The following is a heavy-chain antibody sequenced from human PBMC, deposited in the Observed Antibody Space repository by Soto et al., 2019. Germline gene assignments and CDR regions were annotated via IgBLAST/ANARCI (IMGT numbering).Heavy chain of an antibody. V-gene: IGHV3-23*01. D-gene: IGHD7-27*01. J-gene: IGHJ6*03. Sequence: DVQLLESGVVLVRHVVSLRLSCAASGFTFTNNAMSWVRLAPGQGLEWVSTIPVSGGHKLHPEYADSVKGRFTISRDNSKDTLYLQTDRLSAEDTDVYYCKTEIESDWGYMEFWGQGTTVTFSS. CDR3: KTEIESDWGYMEF. CDR2: IPVSGGHKLHP. CDR1: GFTFTNNA.